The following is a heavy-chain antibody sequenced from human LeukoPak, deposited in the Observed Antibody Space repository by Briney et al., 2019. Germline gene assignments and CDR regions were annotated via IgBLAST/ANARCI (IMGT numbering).Heavy chain of an antibody. V-gene: IGHV3-21*01. D-gene: IGHD5-12*01. Sequence: GGSLRLSCAASGFTFSSYSMNWVRQAPGKGLEWVSSISSSSSHIYYADSVKGRFTISRDNAKNSLYLQMNSLRAEDTAVYYCATVDYPDYWGQGTLVTVSS. CDR3: ATVDYPDY. CDR2: ISSSSSHI. CDR1: GFTFSSYS. J-gene: IGHJ4*02.